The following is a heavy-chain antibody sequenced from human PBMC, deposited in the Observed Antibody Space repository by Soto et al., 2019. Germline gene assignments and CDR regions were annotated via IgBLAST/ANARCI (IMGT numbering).Heavy chain of an antibody. CDR1: GGSISGYS. D-gene: IGHD2-2*01. CDR3: ARGVPNCSSSSCYFDY. V-gene: IGHV4-59*01. Sequence: KPSETLSLTCTVSGGSISGYSWTWIRQPPGKGLDWIGYIYKSGSTNYNPSLKSRVTMSVDTSKSQLSLKLTSVTAADTAVYYCARGVPNCSSSSCYFDYWSQGALVPVSS. J-gene: IGHJ4*02. CDR2: IYKSGST.